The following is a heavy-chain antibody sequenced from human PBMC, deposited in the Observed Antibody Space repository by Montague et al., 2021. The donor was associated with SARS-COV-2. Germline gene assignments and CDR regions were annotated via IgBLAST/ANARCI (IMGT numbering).Heavy chain of an antibody. Sequence: WIRQPPGKGLEWIGSIYYSGSTHYSPSLKSRVTISVDTSKNQFSLKLSSVTAADTAVYYCARRGDYGGPRFDYWGQGTLVSVSS. CDR2: IYYSGST. J-gene: IGHJ4*02. D-gene: IGHD4-23*01. CDR3: ARRGDYGGPRFDY. V-gene: IGHV4-39*01.